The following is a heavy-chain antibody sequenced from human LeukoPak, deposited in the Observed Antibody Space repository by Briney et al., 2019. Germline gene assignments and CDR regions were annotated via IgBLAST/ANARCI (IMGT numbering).Heavy chain of an antibody. V-gene: IGHV4-31*03. D-gene: IGHD5-12*01. CDR2: IYYRAST. J-gene: IGHJ6*02. CDR3: ARHVHSDYDWPILDV. CDR1: GGSISSGGYY. Sequence: PSQTLSLTCTVSGGSISSGGYYWRWLRQHPGRGLGWIGYIYYRASTNYNPSLKSRVTISVDTSKNQFSLKLSSVTAADTAVYYCARHVHSDYDWPILDVWGQGTTVTVSS.